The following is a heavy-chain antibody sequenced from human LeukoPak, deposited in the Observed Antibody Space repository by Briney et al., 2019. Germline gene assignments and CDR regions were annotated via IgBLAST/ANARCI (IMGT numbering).Heavy chain of an antibody. Sequence: SETLSLTCAVYGGSFSGYYWSWIRQPPGKGLEWIGEINHSGSTNYNPSLKSRVTISVDTSKNQFSLKLSSVTAADTAVYYCARGRPNGGYCSGGSCYGLDYWGQGTLVTVSS. CDR3: ARGRPNGGYCSGGSCYGLDY. J-gene: IGHJ4*02. CDR1: GGSFSGYY. V-gene: IGHV4-34*01. CDR2: INHSGST. D-gene: IGHD2-15*01.